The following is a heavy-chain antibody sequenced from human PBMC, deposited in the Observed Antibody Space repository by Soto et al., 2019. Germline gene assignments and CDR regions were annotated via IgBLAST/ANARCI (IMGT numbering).Heavy chain of an antibody. V-gene: IGHV3-7*03. Sequence: PGGSLRLSCAASGFTFSSSWMHWVCQAPEKGQEWVADIKCDGSEKYYVDSVKGRLTISRDNAKNSLYLQVNSLRAEDMTVYYCVRGSRGYSYAQRGLLWFGGLLRPNLYYYYGMDVWGQGTTVTVSS. CDR2: IKCDGSEK. CDR3: VRGSRGYSYAQRGLLWFGGLLRPNLYYYYGMDV. CDR1: GFTFSSSW. D-gene: IGHD3-10*01. J-gene: IGHJ6*02.